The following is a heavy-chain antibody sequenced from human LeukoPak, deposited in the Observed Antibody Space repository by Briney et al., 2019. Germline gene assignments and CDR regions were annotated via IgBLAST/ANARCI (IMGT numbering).Heavy chain of an antibody. CDR2: IWYDGSNK. Sequence: GRSLRLSCAASGFTFSSYGMHWVRQARDKGLEWVALIWYDGSNKYYADSVKGRLTISRDNSKNTLYLQMNSLRAEDTAVYYCARDTRLYYFDSSDFDYWGQGTLVTVSS. V-gene: IGHV3-33*01. CDR3: ARDTRLYYFDSSDFDY. D-gene: IGHD3-22*01. CDR1: GFTFSSYG. J-gene: IGHJ4*02.